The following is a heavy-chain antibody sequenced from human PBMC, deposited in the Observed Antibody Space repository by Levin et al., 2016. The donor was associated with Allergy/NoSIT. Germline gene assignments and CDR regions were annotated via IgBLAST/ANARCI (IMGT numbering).Heavy chain of an antibody. CDR2: IYPGDSDT. V-gene: IGHV5-51*01. Sequence: VRQMPGKGLEWMGIIYPGDSDTRYSPSFQGQVTISADKSISTAYLQWSSLKASDTAMYYCARRDIAAAGINYFDYWGQGTLVTVSS. CDR3: ARRDIAAAGINYFDY. J-gene: IGHJ4*02. D-gene: IGHD6-13*01.